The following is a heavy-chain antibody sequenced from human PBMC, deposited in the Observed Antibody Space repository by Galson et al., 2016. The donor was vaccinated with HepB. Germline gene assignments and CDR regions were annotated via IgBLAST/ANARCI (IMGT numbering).Heavy chain of an antibody. CDR1: GFTVYNNY. CDR2: IYSGGST. CDR3: ARANYYDSSSFYFTL. Sequence: SLRLSCAASGFTVYNNYMWWVRQAPGKGLDWVSLIYSGGSTSYADSVKGRFTISRDSSKNTLFLQMDSLRAEDTAVYYCARANYYDSSSFYFTLWGQGTPVTVSS. V-gene: IGHV3-53*01. D-gene: IGHD3-22*01. J-gene: IGHJ4*02.